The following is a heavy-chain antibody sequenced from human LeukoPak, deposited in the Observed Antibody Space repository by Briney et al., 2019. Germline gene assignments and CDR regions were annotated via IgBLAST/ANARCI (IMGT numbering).Heavy chain of an antibody. D-gene: IGHD6-13*01. J-gene: IGHJ5*02. CDR3: ASSSWYHVWFDP. V-gene: IGHV4-34*01. CDR2: INHSGST. Sequence: SETLSLTCAVYGGSFSGYYWSWIRQPPGKGLEWIGEINHSGSTNYNPSLKGRVTISVDTSKNQFSLKLSSVTAADTAVYYCASSSWYHVWFDPWGQGTLVTVSS. CDR1: GGSFSGYY.